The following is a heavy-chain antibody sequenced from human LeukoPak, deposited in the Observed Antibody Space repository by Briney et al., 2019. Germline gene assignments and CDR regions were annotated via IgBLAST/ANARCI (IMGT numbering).Heavy chain of an antibody. CDR3: AKDRDSSGLGFLV. D-gene: IGHD3-22*01. CDR1: GFTFSSYA. V-gene: IGHV3-23*01. Sequence: GRSLRLSCAASGFTFSSYAMSWVRQAPGKGLEWVSAISGSGGSTYYADSVKGRFTISRDNSKNTLYLQMNSLRADDTAVYYCAKDRDSSGLGFLVWGQGTMVTVSS. J-gene: IGHJ3*01. CDR2: ISGSGGST.